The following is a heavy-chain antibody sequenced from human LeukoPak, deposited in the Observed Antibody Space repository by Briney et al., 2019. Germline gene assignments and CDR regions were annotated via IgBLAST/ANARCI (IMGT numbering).Heavy chain of an antibody. J-gene: IGHJ5*02. D-gene: IGHD6-19*01. CDR3: ARADSSGWSINPDS. Sequence: PSQTLSLTCTVSGGSISSGGYYWSWIRQHPGKGLEWIGYIYYSGSTYYNPSLKSRVTISVDTSKNQFSLKLSSVTAADTAVYYCARADSSGWSINPDSWGQGTLVTVSS. CDR2: IYYSGST. V-gene: IGHV4-31*03. CDR1: GGSISSGGYY.